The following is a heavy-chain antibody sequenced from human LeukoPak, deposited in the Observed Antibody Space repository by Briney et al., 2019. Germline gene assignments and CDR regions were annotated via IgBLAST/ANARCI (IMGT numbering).Heavy chain of an antibody. V-gene: IGHV5-51*01. J-gene: IGHJ6*02. Sequence: GESLKISCKGSGYSFTSYWIGWVRQMPGKGLEWVGIIYPGDSDTRYSPSFQGQVTISADKSISTAYLQWSSLKASDTAMYYCARHSYDFWSGSYYYGMDVWGQGTTVTVSS. CDR1: GYSFTSYW. CDR3: ARHSYDFWSGSYYYGMDV. D-gene: IGHD3-3*01. CDR2: IYPGDSDT.